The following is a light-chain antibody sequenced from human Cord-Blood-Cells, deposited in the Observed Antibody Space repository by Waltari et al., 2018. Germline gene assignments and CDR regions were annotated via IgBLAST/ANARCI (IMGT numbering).Light chain of an antibody. CDR1: QSVSSY. V-gene: IGKV3-11*01. Sequence: EIVLTQSPATLSLSPGARATLSCRASQSVSSYLAWYQQKPGQAPRLLIYDASTRATGIPARFSGSGSGTDFTLTISILEPEDFAVYYCQQRSNWPLTFGGGTKVEIK. CDR2: DAS. CDR3: QQRSNWPLT. J-gene: IGKJ4*01.